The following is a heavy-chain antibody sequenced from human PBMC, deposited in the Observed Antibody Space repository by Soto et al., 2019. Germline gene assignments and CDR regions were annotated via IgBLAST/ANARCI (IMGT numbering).Heavy chain of an antibody. Sequence: SVKVSCKASGGTFSSYAISWVRQAPGQGLEWMGGIIPIFGTANYAQKFQGRVTITADESTSTAYMELISLRSEDTAVYYCARGPTDEGYYYSMDVWGQGTTVTVSS. CDR1: GGTFSSYA. V-gene: IGHV1-69*13. CDR2: IIPIFGTA. J-gene: IGHJ6*02. CDR3: ARGPTDEGYYYSMDV.